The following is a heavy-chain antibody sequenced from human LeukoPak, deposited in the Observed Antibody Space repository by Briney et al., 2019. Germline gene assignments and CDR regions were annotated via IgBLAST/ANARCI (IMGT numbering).Heavy chain of an antibody. CDR1: GGTFSSYA. Sequence: SVKVSCKASGGTFSSYAISWVRLAPGQGLEWMGGIIPIFGTANYAQKFQGRVTITADKSTSTAYMELSSLRSEDTAVYYCARARGSTYYYGSGPYYYYGMDVWGKGTTFTVSS. J-gene: IGHJ6*04. V-gene: IGHV1-69*06. CDR3: ARARGSTYYYGSGPYYYYGMDV. CDR2: IIPIFGTA. D-gene: IGHD3-10*01.